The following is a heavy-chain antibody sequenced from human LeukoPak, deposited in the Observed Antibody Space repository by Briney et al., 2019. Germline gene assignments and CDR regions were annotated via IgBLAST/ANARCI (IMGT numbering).Heavy chain of an antibody. J-gene: IGHJ4*02. CDR2: INPNSGGT. V-gene: IGHV1-2*02. CDR1: GYTFTGYY. D-gene: IGHD2-15*01. Sequence: GASVNVSCKASGYTFTGYYIHWVRQAPGQGLEWMGWINPNSGGTNYAQKFQGRVTMTRDTSISTAYMELSRLRSDDTAVYYCATSRLVVTATLDYWGQGTLVTVSS. CDR3: ATSRLVVTATLDY.